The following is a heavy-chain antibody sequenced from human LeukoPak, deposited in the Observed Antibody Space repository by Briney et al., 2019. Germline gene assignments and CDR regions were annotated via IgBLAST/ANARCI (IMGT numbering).Heavy chain of an antibody. CDR1: GFTFSTYS. Sequence: SGGSLRLSCAGSGFTFSTYSMNWVRQAPGKGLGWVSSISSSSSYIYYADSVKGRFTISRDNAKNSLYLQMNSLRAEDTAVYYCAREKASTVTYDTFDIWGQGTMVTVSS. CDR3: AREKASTVTYDTFDI. V-gene: IGHV3-21*01. J-gene: IGHJ3*02. CDR2: ISSSSSYI. D-gene: IGHD4-17*01.